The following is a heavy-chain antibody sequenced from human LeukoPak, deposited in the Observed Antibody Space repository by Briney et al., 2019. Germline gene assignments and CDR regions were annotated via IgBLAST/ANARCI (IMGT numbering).Heavy chain of an antibody. J-gene: IGHJ6*03. V-gene: IGHV4-39*07. Sequence: SETLSLTCTVSGGSISSSSYYWGWIRQPPGKGLEWIGSIYYSGSTNYNPSLKSRVTISVDTSKNQFSLELSSVTAADTAVYYCARGRQDVTMIVVVMTAVSYYLDVWGKGTTVTVS. CDR3: ARGRQDVTMIVVVMTAVSYYLDV. CDR1: GGSISSSSYY. CDR2: IYYSGST. D-gene: IGHD3-22*01.